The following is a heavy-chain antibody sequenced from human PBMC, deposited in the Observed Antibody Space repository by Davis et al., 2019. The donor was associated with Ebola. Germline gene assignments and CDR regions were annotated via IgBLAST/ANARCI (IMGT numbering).Heavy chain of an antibody. CDR1: GGSFSGYY. D-gene: IGHD6-19*01. V-gene: IGHV4-59*01. Sequence: SETLSLTCAVYGGSFSGYYWSWIRQPPGKGLEWIGYIYYSGSTNYNPSLKSRVTISVDTSKNQFSLKLSSVTAADTAVYYCARGRGYSSGWRLFDYWGQGTLVTVSS. CDR2: IYYSGST. J-gene: IGHJ4*02. CDR3: ARGRGYSSGWRLFDY.